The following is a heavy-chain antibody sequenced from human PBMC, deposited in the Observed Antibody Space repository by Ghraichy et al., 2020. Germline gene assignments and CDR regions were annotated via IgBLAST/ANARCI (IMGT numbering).Heavy chain of an antibody. J-gene: IGHJ3*02. CDR3: ARDLWAFDI. CDR2: IYSGGTT. Sequence: LSLTCVGSGFDVSINRMSWVRQAPGKGLEWVSAIYSGGTTDYADSVKGRFTFSRDNSKNTVYLQMISLRVDDTAVYYCARDLWAFDIWGQGTLVTVSS. D-gene: IGHD2-21*01. CDR1: GFDVSINR. V-gene: IGHV3-53*01.